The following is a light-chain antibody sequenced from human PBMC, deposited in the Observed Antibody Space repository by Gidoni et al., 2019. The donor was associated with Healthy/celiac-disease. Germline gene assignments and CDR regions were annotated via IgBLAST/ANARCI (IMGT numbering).Light chain of an antibody. Sequence: DTQMTQSPSSLSASVGDRVTITCRASQDISNYLNWYQQKPGKAPKLLIYDASNLETGVPSRFSGSGSGTDFTFTISSLQPEDIATYYCQQYDNLPLTFGRGTKVEIK. J-gene: IGKJ4*01. CDR3: QQYDNLPLT. CDR2: DAS. V-gene: IGKV1-33*01. CDR1: QDISNY.